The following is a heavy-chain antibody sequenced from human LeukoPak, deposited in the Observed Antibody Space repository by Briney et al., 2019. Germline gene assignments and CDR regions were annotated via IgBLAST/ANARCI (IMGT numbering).Heavy chain of an antibody. Sequence: GGSLRLSCAASGFTFSRYAMDWARQAPGKGLEWVSSITNSGGSTYYADSVKGRFTISRDNSKNTLFLQMNSLRAEDTAVYYCVKEVVATIPPLWGQGTLVTVSS. D-gene: IGHD5-12*01. V-gene: IGHV3-23*01. CDR2: ITNSGGST. CDR1: GFTFSRYA. J-gene: IGHJ4*02. CDR3: VKEVVATIPPL.